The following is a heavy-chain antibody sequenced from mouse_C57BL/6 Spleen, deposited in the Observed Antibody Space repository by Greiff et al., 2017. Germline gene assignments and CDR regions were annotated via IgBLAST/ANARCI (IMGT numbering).Heavy chain of an antibody. Sequence: VQLQQSGAELVKPGASVKISCKASGYAFSSYWMNWVKQRPGKGLEGIGQIYPGDGDTNYNGKFKGKATLTADKSSSTAYLQLSSLTSEDSAVYFCASKGLPWYFDVWDTGTTVTVSS. CDR3: ASKGLPWYFDV. J-gene: IGHJ1*03. CDR2: IYPGDGDT. CDR1: GYAFSSYW. D-gene: IGHD2-2*01. V-gene: IGHV1-80*01.